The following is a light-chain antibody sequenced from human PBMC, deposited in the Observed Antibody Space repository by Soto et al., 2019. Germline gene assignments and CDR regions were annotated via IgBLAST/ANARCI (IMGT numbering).Light chain of an antibody. J-gene: IGLJ1*01. V-gene: IGLV2-14*01. CDR2: EVS. CDR3: SSYSSSSPCV. Sequence: QSALTQPASVSGSPGQSITISCTGTNNDVGGYNYVSWYQHHPGKAPKLIIYEVSNRPSGVSSRFSGSKSGNTASLTISGLQADDEADYYCSSYSSSSPCVFGTG. CDR1: NNDVGGYNY.